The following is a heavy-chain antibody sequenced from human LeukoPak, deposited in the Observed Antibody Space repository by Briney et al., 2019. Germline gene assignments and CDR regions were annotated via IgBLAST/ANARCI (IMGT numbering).Heavy chain of an antibody. V-gene: IGHV4-59*01. J-gene: IGHJ6*03. CDR3: ARGGHDSSGYAVYYYMNV. CDR2: ISYSGST. D-gene: IGHD3-22*01. Sequence: PSETLSLTCTVSGGSISSYYWSWIRQPPGKELEWIGYISYSGSTDYNPSLKSRVTISVDTSKNQFSLRLSSVTAADTAVYFCARGGHDSSGYAVYYYMNVWGKGTSVSVSS. CDR1: GGSISSYY.